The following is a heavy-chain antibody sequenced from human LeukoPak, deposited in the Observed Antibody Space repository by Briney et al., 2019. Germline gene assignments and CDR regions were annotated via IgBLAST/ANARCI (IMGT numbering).Heavy chain of an antibody. J-gene: IGHJ6*01. V-gene: IGHV1-18*01. CDR1: VYTLISYG. CDR2: ISAYNGNT. D-gene: IGHD3-3*01. CDR3: ARDRADYDFWSGYYRGMDV. Sequence: GAGVKDSRKSSVYTLISYGISGVRQAPGQGLEWMGWISAYNGNTNYAQKLQGRVTMTTDTSTSTAYMELRCMRSGDAAVYYCARDRADYDFWSGYYRGMDVWGQGSTVTV.